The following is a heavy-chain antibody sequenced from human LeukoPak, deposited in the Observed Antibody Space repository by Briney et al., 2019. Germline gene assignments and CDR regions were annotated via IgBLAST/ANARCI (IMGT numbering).Heavy chain of an antibody. V-gene: IGHV3-74*01. J-gene: IGHJ1*01. CDR1: GFTFSSYW. CDR2: IKSDGST. CDR3: ARAPSEIGGYYPEYFRH. Sequence: GGSLRLSCAASGFTFSSYWMHWVRQAPGKGLVWVSRIKSDGSTNYADYVKGRFTISRDNTKNTVSLQMNSLRAEDTGVYYCARAPSEIGGYYPEYFRHWGQGTLVTVSS. D-gene: IGHD3-22*01.